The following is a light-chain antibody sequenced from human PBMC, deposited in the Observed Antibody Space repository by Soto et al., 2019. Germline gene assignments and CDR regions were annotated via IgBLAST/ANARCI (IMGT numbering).Light chain of an antibody. CDR2: DAS. Sequence: TVSIQSTYTISLSTEERTTLSCRASQSVSTSNLAWYQQRPGQAPRLLIYDASNRATGIPARFSGSGSGTDFTLIISSLEPEDSAVYYCQQRSNWPPGFTFGQGTRLEIK. J-gene: IGKJ5*01. CDR1: QSVSTSN. CDR3: QQRSNWPPGFT. V-gene: IGKV3-11*01.